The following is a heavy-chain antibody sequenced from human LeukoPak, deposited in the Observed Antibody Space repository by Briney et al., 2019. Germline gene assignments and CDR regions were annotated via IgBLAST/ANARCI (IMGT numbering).Heavy chain of an antibody. D-gene: IGHD1-7*01. CDR2: ISSSRSYI. V-gene: IGHV3-21*01. J-gene: IGHJ4*02. CDR1: GFTFSSYS. Sequence: PGGSLRLSCAASGFTFSSYSMNWVHQAPGKGLEWVSSISSSRSYIHYADSVKGRFTISRDNAKNSLYLQMNSLRAEDTAVYYCARDRDWNYDHFDYWGQGTLVTVSS. CDR3: ARDRDWNYDHFDY.